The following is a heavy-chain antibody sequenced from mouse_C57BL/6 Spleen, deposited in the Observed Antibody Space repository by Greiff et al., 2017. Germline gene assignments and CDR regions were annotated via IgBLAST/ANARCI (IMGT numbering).Heavy chain of an antibody. CDR3: ARYRSNYGYFDV. CDR2: IRNKANGYTT. CDR1: GFTFTDYY. V-gene: IGHV7-3*01. D-gene: IGHD2-5*01. Sequence: EVMLVESGGGLVQPGGSLSLSCAASGFTFTDYYMSWVRQPPGKALEWLGFIRNKANGYTTEYSASVKGRFTISRDNSQSILYLQMNALRAEDSATYYCARYRSNYGYFDVWGTGTTVTVSS. J-gene: IGHJ1*03.